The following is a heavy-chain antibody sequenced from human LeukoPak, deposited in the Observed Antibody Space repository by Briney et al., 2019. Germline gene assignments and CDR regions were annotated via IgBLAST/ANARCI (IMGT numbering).Heavy chain of an antibody. V-gene: IGHV3-23*01. CDR2: ISDSGGST. Sequence: GGSLRLSCAASGFTFSSYAMTWVRQAPGKGLEWVSGISDSGGSTYCADSVKGRFTISRDNSKNTMYLQMNSLRAEDTAVYYCAKDGIGVAGTCAWYWGQGTQVAV. CDR1: GFTFSSYA. D-gene: IGHD6-19*01. CDR3: AKDGIGVAGTCAWY. J-gene: IGHJ4*02.